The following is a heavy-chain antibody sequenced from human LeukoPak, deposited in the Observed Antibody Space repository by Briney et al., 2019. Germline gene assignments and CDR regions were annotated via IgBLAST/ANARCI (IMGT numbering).Heavy chain of an antibody. V-gene: IGHV1-69*13. D-gene: IGHD2-2*01. Sequence: SVKVSCKXSGGTFSSYAISWVRQAPGQGLEWMGGIIPIFGTANYAQKFQGRVTITADESTSTAYMELSSLRSEDTAVYYCASSPPTSSYYYYYMDVWGKGTTVTVSS. CDR2: IIPIFGTA. CDR3: ASSPPTSSYYYYYMDV. J-gene: IGHJ6*03. CDR1: GGTFSSYA.